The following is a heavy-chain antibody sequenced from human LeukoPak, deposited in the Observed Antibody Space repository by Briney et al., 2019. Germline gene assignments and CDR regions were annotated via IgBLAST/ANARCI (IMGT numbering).Heavy chain of an antibody. D-gene: IGHD5-18*01. V-gene: IGHV4-4*07. J-gene: IGHJ4*02. Sequence: SETLSLTCTVSGGSMSSYYWSWIPQPAGQGLEWIGRIYSSGRTNYNPSLQSQVTMSLDTSKNQFFLKLSSVTAADTAVYYCVRDVDTFFDYWGQGTLVTVSS. CDR1: GGSMSSYY. CDR3: VRDVDTFFDY. CDR2: IYSSGRT.